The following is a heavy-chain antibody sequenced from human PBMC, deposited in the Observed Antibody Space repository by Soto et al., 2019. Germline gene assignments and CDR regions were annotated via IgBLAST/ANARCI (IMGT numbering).Heavy chain of an antibody. CDR2: FSHSGST. J-gene: IGHJ3*02. Sequence: QVQLQQWGAGLLKPSETLSLTCAVSGGSFSAYHWTWIRQTPGKGLVWMGEFSHSGSTNYKPAHKSRVTMTADRSKKQFSLNLTSMTAADSGVYYCARGECSSNYCFTRWSLDIWGQGTVVTVSS. D-gene: IGHD2-2*01. CDR1: GGSFSAYH. V-gene: IGHV4-34*01. CDR3: ARGECSSNYCFTRWSLDI.